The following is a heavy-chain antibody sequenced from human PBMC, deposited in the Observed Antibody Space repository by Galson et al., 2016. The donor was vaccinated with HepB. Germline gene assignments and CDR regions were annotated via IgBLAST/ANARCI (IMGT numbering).Heavy chain of an antibody. Sequence: CKTSGYTFTGYYMHWLRQAPGQGLEWMGWMIPKSGDTKFAQNFQGRVTMTGDTSISTAYMELSSLRYDDTAVYYCVRVRGGSYSNWFHPWGQGTLVTVSS. CDR3: VRVRGGSYSNWFHP. V-gene: IGHV1-2*02. CDR1: GYTFTGYY. D-gene: IGHD1-26*01. J-gene: IGHJ5*02. CDR2: MIPKSGDT.